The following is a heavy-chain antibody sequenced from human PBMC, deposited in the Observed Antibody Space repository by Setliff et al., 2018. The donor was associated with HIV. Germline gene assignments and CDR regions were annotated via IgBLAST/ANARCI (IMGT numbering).Heavy chain of an antibody. CDR3: TTESSGWYGYYYYMDV. CDR1: GFTFSNAW. CDR2: IKSKTDGGTT. D-gene: IGHD6-19*01. J-gene: IGHJ6*03. Sequence: PGGSLRLSCAASGFTFSNAWMSWVRQAPGKGLEWVGRIKSKTDGGTTDYAAPVKGRFTISRDDSKNTLYLQMNSLKTEDTAVYYCTTESSGWYGYYYYMDVWGKGTTVTVSS. V-gene: IGHV3-15*01.